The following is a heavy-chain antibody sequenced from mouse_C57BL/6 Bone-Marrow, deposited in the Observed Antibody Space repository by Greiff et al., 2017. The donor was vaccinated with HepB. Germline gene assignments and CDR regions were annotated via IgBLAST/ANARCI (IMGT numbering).Heavy chain of an antibody. J-gene: IGHJ2*01. CDR3: ARYPDGGY. Sequence: QVQLQQPGAELVKPGASVKLSCKASGYTFTSYCMQWVKQRPGQGLEWIGEIDPSDSYTNYNQKFKGKATLTVDTSSSTAYMQLSSLTSEDSAVYYCARYPDGGYWGQGTTLTVSS. D-gene: IGHD1-1*01. CDR2: IDPSDSYT. V-gene: IGHV1-50*01. CDR1: GYTFTSYC.